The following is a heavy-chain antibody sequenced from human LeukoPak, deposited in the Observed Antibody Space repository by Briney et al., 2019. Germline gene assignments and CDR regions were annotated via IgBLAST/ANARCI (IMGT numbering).Heavy chain of an antibody. D-gene: IGHD3-22*01. CDR2: IIPIFGIA. J-gene: IGHJ4*02. V-gene: IGHV1-69*04. Sequence: GSPVKVSCTASGGTFSRYAISWVRQAPGHGLEWMGRIIPIFGIANYAHKFQGRVTITADKSTSTAYMELSSLRSEDTAVYYCARSPDYYDSSGYYLYYFDYWGQGTLVTVSS. CDR3: ARSPDYYDSSGYYLYYFDY. CDR1: GGTFSRYA.